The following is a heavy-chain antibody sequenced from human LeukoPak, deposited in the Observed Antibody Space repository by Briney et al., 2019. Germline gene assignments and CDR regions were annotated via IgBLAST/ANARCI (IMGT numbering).Heavy chain of an antibody. J-gene: IGHJ4*02. D-gene: IGHD3-10*01. CDR2: IKSKTDGGTT. V-gene: IGHV3-15*01. CDR1: GFTFSNAW. Sequence: GGSLRLSCAASGFTFSNAWMSWVRQAPGKGLEWVGRIKSKTDGGTTDYAAPVKGRFTISRDDSKNTLYLQMNSLKTEDTAVYYCTTHVWFGDSAFDYWGQGTLVTVSS. CDR3: TTHVWFGDSAFDY.